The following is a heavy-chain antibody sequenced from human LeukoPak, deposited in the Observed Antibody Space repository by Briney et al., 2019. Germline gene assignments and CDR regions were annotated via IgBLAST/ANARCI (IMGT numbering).Heavy chain of an antibody. Sequence: GGSLRLSCAASGFTVTSNYISWVRQAPGKGLGWVSVIYSGGNTYYGDSVKGGFTISRHNSKNTLYLQMNSLRADDTAVYYCATLGSIVWGRTGTASSLWGQGTLVTVSS. CDR3: ATLGSIVWGRTGTASSL. CDR2: IYSGGNT. V-gene: IGHV3-53*04. CDR1: GFTVTSNY. J-gene: IGHJ4*02. D-gene: IGHD2-21*02.